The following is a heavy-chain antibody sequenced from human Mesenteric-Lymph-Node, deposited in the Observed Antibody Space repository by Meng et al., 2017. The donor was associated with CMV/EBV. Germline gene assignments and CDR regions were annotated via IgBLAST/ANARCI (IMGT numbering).Heavy chain of an antibody. CDR1: GFTFSSYS. J-gene: IGHJ4*02. Sequence: GESLKISCAASGFTFSSYSMNWVRQAPGKGLEWVSYISYSSSLIYYADSVKGRFTISRDNAKNSLYLQMNSLRAEDMAVYYCARDWDQEGVVMPFAYWGQGTLVTVSS. CDR3: ARDWDQEGVVMPFAY. D-gene: IGHD1-26*01. CDR2: ISYSSSLI. V-gene: IGHV3-48*04.